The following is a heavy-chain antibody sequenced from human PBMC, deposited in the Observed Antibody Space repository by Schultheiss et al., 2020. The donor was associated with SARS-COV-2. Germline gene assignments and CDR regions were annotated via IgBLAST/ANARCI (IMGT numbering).Heavy chain of an antibody. CDR1: GFTFSSYD. J-gene: IGHJ6*03. V-gene: IGHV3-13*04. CDR2: IGTAGDT. D-gene: IGHD3-9*01. Sequence: GGSLRLSCAASGFTFSSYDMHWVRQATGKGLEWVSAIGTAGDTYYQGSVKGRFTISRENAKNSLYLQMNSLRAEDTAVYYCARDFSGYDILTAMDIWGKGTTVTVSS. CDR3: ARDFSGYDILTAMDI.